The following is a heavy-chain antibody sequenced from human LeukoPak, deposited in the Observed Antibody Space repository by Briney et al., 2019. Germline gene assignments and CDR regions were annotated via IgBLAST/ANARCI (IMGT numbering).Heavy chain of an antibody. Sequence: ASVKVSCKASGYYFTSYDINWVRQATGQGLEWMGWMNPNSGNTGYAQKSQGRVTMTRDTSISTAYLELTTLRSDDTLEYCDASGTPPYCSGDSCYSFLYFHHWGQGTLVTVSS. V-gene: IGHV1-8*01. J-gene: IGHJ1*01. D-gene: IGHD2-15*01. CDR2: MNPNSGNT. CDR3: ASGTPPYCSGDSCYSFLYFHH. CDR1: GYYFTSYD.